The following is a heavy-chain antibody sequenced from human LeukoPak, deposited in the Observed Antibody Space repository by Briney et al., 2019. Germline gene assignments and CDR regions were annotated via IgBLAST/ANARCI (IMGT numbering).Heavy chain of an antibody. CDR2: ISYDGSNK. CDR1: GFTFSSYG. CDR3: AKDPISSGLNYFDY. J-gene: IGHJ4*02. D-gene: IGHD6-19*01. V-gene: IGHV3-30*18. Sequence: GGSLRLSCAASGFTFSSYGMHWVRQAPGKGLEWVAVISYDGSNKYYADSVKGRFTISRDNSKNTLYLQMNSLRAEDTAVYYCAKDPISSGLNYFDYWGQGTLVTVSS.